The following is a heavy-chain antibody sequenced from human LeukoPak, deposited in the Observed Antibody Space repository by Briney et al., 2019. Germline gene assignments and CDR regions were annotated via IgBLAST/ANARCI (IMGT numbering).Heavy chain of an antibody. CDR2: INPSGGST. D-gene: IGHD5-18*01. V-gene: IGHV1-46*01. CDR3: ARDRRIQLRLGDAFDI. J-gene: IGHJ3*02. CDR1: GYTFTSYY. Sequence: ASVKVSCKASGYTFTSYYMHWVRQAPGQGLEWMGIINPSGGSTSYAQKFQGRVTMTRDTSTSTVYMELSSLRSEDTAVYYCARDRRIQLRLGDAFDIWGQGTMVTVSS.